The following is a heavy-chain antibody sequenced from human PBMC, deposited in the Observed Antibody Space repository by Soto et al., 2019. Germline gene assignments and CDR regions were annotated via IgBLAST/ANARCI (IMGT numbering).Heavy chain of an antibody. D-gene: IGHD3-10*01. J-gene: IGHJ5*02. Sequence: GGSLRLSCTASGFTLQNYAMAWVRQAPGKGLEWVSTLIGGHYGTAHSYSVKGRFTVSRDNSKNCLYLQMNSLGVEDTAMYFCAKGKSTGDIDWFDPWGQGSLVNVSS. CDR2: LIGGHYGT. CDR3: AKGKSTGDIDWFDP. V-gene: IGHV3-23*01. CDR1: GFTLQNYA.